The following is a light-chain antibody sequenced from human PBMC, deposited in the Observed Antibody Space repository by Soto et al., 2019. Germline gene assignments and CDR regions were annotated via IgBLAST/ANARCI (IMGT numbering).Light chain of an antibody. Sequence: VLTQSPGTLSLSPGESATISCRASESINSNFLAWYQQKPGQAPRLLIYDASRRTTGIPDRFSGSGSGTDFTLTIHRLEPEDFAVYYCQQYARSPRTFGQGTKVDIK. CDR3: QQYARSPRT. J-gene: IGKJ1*01. CDR1: ESINSNF. V-gene: IGKV3-20*01. CDR2: DAS.